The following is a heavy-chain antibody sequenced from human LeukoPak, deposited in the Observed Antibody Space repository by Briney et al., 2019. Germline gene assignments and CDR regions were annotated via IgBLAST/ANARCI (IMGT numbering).Heavy chain of an antibody. CDR2: IWYDGSNK. V-gene: IGHV3-33*01. CDR1: GFTFSSYG. Sequence: GGSLRLSCAASGFTFSSYGMHWVRQAPGKGLEWVAVIWYDGSNKYYADSVKGRFTISRDNSKNTLYLQMNSLRAEDTAVYYCASLSDSSEIVAFDIWGQGTMVTVSS. CDR3: ASLSDSSEIVAFDI. D-gene: IGHD3-22*01. J-gene: IGHJ3*02.